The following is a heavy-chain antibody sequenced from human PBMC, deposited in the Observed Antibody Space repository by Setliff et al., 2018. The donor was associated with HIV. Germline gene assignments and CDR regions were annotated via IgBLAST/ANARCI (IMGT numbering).Heavy chain of an antibody. J-gene: IGHJ4*02. Sequence: ASVKVSCKASGYIFTNYYVHWVRQAPGQGLEWMGIINPGGGTTSYPRKFRDKVTLTRDTSTSTVYMELTYLTSEDTAVYYCARAPPYSTGWGLDYWGQGTPVTVSS. D-gene: IGHD6-19*01. CDR3: ARAPPYSTGWGLDY. CDR1: GYIFTNYY. CDR2: INPGGGTT. V-gene: IGHV1-46*01.